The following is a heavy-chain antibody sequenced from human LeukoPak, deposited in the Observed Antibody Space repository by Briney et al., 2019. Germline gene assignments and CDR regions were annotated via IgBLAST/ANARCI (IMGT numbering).Heavy chain of an antibody. CDR1: GGSISSSSYY. CDR2: IYYSGST. CDR3: ARDRVYGYFDY. D-gene: IGHD5/OR15-5a*01. V-gene: IGHV4-39*07. J-gene: IGHJ4*02. Sequence: SETLSLTCTVSGGSISSSSYYWGWIRQPPGKGLEWIGSIYYSGSTYYNPSLKSRVTISVDTSTNQFSLKLSSVTAADTAVYYCARDRVYGYFDYWGQGTLVTVSS.